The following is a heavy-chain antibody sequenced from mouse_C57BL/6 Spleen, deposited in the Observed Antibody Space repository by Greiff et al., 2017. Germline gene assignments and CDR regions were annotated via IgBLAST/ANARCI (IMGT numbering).Heavy chain of an antibody. CDR2: IHPNSGST. V-gene: IGHV1-64*01. CDR1: GYTFTSYW. D-gene: IGHD1-1*01. CDR3: ASFPACYYGSSYSAY. Sequence: QVQLQQPGAELVKPGASVKLSCKASGYTFTSYWMHWVKQRPGQGLEWIGMIHPNSGSTNYNEKFKSKATLTVDKSSSTAYMQLSSLTSEDSAVYYCASFPACYYGSSYSAYWGQGTLVTVSA. J-gene: IGHJ3*01.